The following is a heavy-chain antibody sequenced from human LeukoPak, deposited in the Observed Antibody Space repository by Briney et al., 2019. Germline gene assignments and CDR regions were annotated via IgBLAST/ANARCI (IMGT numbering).Heavy chain of an antibody. V-gene: IGHV3-9*01. J-gene: IGHJ5*02. CDR3: AKARGALYNWNHLDP. CDR1: GFTFDDYA. CDR2: ISWSSGSI. D-gene: IGHD1-14*01. Sequence: GRSLRLSCAASGFTFDDYAMHWVRQAPGKGLEWVSGISWSSGSIGYADSVKGRFTISRDNAKNSLYLQMNSLRAEDTALYYCAKARGALYNWNHLDPWGQGTLVTVSS.